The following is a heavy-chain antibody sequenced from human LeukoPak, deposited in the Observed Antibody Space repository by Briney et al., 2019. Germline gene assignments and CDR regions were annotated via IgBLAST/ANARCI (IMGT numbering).Heavy chain of an antibody. CDR2: ISYDGSNK. CDR3: ARNGITGTTLGDY. D-gene: IGHD1-7*01. J-gene: IGHJ4*02. V-gene: IGHV3-30*04. Sequence: GGSLRLSCAASGFTFSSYAMHWVRQAPGKGLEGVAVISYDGSNKYYADSVKGRFTISRDNSKNTLYLQMNSLRAEDTAVYYCARNGITGTTLGDYWGQGTLVTVSS. CDR1: GFTFSSYA.